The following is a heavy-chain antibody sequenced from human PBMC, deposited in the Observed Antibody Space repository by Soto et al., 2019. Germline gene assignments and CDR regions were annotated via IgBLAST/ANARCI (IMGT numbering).Heavy chain of an antibody. CDR2: IIPIFGTA. CDR1: GGTFSSYA. V-gene: IGHV1-69*13. CDR3: ARGYCSSTSCYRGYYYYGMDV. D-gene: IGHD2-2*02. J-gene: IGHJ6*02. Sequence: GASVKVSCKASGGTFSSYAISWVRQAPGQGLEWMGGIIPIFGTANYAQKFQGRVTITADESTSTAYMELSSLRSEDTAVYYCARGYCSSTSCYRGYYYYGMDVWGQGTTVTRLL.